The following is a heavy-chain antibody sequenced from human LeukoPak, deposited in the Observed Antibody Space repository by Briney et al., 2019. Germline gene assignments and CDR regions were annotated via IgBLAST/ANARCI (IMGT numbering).Heavy chain of an antibody. D-gene: IGHD4-11*01. CDR1: GFTFGDYA. Sequence: PGGSLRLSCTASGFTFGDYAMSWVRQAPGKGLEWVGFIRSKAYGGTTEYAASVKGRFTISRDDSKSIAYLQMNSLKTEDTAVYYCTRALSPPPSNYPYYYYYYMDVWGKGTTVTVSS. V-gene: IGHV3-49*04. J-gene: IGHJ6*03. CDR2: IRSKAYGGTT. CDR3: TRALSPPPSNYPYYYYYYMDV.